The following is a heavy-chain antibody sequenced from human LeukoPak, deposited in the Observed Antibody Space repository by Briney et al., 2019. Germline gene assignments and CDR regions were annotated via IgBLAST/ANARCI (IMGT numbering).Heavy chain of an antibody. Sequence: ASVKVSCKASGYTFTSYGISWVRQAPGQGLEWMGWISAYNGNTNYAQKLQGRVTMTTDTSTSTAYMELRSLRSDDTAVYYCARDRFLEYYYGMDVWGQGTTVTVSS. V-gene: IGHV1-18*01. CDR1: GYTFTSYG. J-gene: IGHJ6*02. CDR3: ARDRFLEYYYGMDV. CDR2: ISAYNGNT. D-gene: IGHD3-3*01.